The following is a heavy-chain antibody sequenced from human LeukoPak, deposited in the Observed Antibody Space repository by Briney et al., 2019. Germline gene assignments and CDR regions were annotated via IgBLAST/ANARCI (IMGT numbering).Heavy chain of an antibody. J-gene: IGHJ6*02. Sequence: ASVTVSCKASGYTFTIYGISWVRQAPGQGLEWMGWISAYNGNTNYAQKLQGRVTMTTDTSTSTAYMELRSLRSDDTAVYYCATGTLRMGRYYYYYGMDVWGQGTTVTVSS. V-gene: IGHV1-18*01. D-gene: IGHD1-1*01. CDR1: GYTFTIYG. CDR3: ATGTLRMGRYYYYYGMDV. CDR2: ISAYNGNT.